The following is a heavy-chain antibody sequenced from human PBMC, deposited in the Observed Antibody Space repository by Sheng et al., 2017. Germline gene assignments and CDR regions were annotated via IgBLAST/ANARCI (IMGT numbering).Heavy chain of an antibody. Sequence: QVQLVQSGAEVKKPGSSVKVSCKASGGTFSSYTISWVRQAPGQGLEWMGRIIPILGIANYAQKFQGRVTITADKSTSTAYMELSSLRSEDTAVYYCARDSANRWDRIAARPGFDPWGQGTLVTVSS. D-gene: IGHD6-6*01. CDR1: GGTFSSYT. CDR2: IIPILGIA. V-gene: IGHV1-69*08. CDR3: ARDSANRWDRIAARPGFDP. J-gene: IGHJ5*02.